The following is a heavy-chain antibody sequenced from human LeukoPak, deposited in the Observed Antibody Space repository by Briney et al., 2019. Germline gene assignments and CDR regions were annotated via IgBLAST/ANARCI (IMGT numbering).Heavy chain of an antibody. D-gene: IGHD5-18*01. CDR1: GYRFYTSW. J-gene: IGHJ4*02. CDR2: IFPGDSDT. Sequence: GESLKISCKGSGYRFYTSWIVWVRQMPGIGLEWMGIIFPGDSDTTYSPSFQGQVTISADKSISTAYLQWSSLKASDTAMYYCARQQPGGLYSLDYWGQGTQVTVSS. V-gene: IGHV5-51*01. CDR3: ARQQPGGLYSLDY.